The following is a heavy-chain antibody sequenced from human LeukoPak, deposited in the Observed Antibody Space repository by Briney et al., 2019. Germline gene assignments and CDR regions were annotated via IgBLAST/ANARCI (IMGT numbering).Heavy chain of an antibody. J-gene: IGHJ4*02. CDR2: IREDGGDM. CDR3: ATQSYGLFHY. Sequence: GGSLRLSCAASGFTFSSYWMSWVRQGPGTGLEWVANIREDGGDMYYADSVKGRFTISRDNTKNSLYLQMNSLRVEDTAMYYCATQSYGLFHYWGQGTLVTVSS. CDR1: GFTFSSYW. V-gene: IGHV3-7*03. D-gene: IGHD4-17*01.